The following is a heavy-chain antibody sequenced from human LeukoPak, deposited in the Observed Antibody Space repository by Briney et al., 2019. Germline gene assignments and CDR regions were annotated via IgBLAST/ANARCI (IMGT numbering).Heavy chain of an antibody. Sequence: GASVKVSCKASGYTFTSYDINWVRQATGQGLEWMGWMNPNSGNTGYAQKFQGRVTMTRNTSISTAYMELSSLRSEDTAVYYCARGSYYYDSSGYYLSDYWGQGTLVTVSS. D-gene: IGHD3-22*01. V-gene: IGHV1-8*01. CDR2: MNPNSGNT. J-gene: IGHJ4*02. CDR1: GYTFTSYD. CDR3: ARGSYYYDSSGYYLSDY.